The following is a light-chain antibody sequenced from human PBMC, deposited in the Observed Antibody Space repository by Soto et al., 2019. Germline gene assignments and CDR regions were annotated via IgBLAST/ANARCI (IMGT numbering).Light chain of an antibody. CDR2: DNN. Sequence: QSVLTQPPSVSAAPGQKVTISCSGSSSNIGNEYVSWYQHLPGTAPKLVIYDNNKRPSGIPDRFSGSKFGTSATLDITGPQTGDEAEYYCATWDSSLSGVVFGGGTKLTVL. CDR3: ATWDSSLSGVV. J-gene: IGLJ2*01. V-gene: IGLV1-51*01. CDR1: SSNIGNEY.